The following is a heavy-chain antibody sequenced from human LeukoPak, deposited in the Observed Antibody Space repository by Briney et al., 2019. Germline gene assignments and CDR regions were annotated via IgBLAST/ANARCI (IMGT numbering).Heavy chain of an antibody. Sequence: SETLSLTCAVYGGSFSGFYWTWIRQPPGKGLEWIGEINHSGSTNYNPSLKSRVTISVDTSKNQFSLKLSSVTAADTAVYYCAKSRGAAAGTVPNWFDPWGQGTLVTVSS. CDR1: GGSFSGFY. J-gene: IGHJ5*02. D-gene: IGHD6-13*01. CDR2: INHSGST. V-gene: IGHV4-34*01. CDR3: AKSRGAAAGTVPNWFDP.